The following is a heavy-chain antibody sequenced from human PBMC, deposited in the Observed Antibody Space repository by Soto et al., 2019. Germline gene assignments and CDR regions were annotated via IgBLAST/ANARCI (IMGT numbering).Heavy chain of an antibody. V-gene: IGHV1-69*01. CDR2: IIPIFGTA. J-gene: IGHJ4*02. Sequence: QVQLVQSGAEVKKPGSSVKVSCKASGGTFSSYAISWVRQAPGQGLEWMGGIIPIFGTANYAQKFQGRVTITADESTSTAYMELRGLTSDDTAIYYCARRTLGSSIGIGDYWGLGTLVTVSS. D-gene: IGHD1-26*01. CDR1: GGTFSSYA. CDR3: ARRTLGSSIGIGDY.